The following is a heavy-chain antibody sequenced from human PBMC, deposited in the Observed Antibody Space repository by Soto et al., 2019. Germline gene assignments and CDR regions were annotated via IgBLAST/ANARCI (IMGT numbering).Heavy chain of an antibody. V-gene: IGHV3-7*04. D-gene: IGHD3-3*01. CDR2: IKQDGSEK. CDR1: GFTFSSYW. J-gene: IGHJ6*02. Sequence: PGGSLRLSCAASGFTFSSYWMSWVRQAPGKGLEWVANIKQDGSEKYYVDSVKGRFTISRDNAKNSLYLQMNSLRAEDTAVYYCARGIRFLEWLRPHYYGMDVWAKGPRSPSP. CDR3: ARGIRFLEWLRPHYYGMDV.